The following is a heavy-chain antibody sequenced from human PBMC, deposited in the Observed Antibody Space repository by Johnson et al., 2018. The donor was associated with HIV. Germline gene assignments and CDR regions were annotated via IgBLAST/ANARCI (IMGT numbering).Heavy chain of an antibody. CDR2: ISSSGSTI. D-gene: IGHD2-2*01. J-gene: IGHJ3*02. Sequence: VQLVESGGGVVQPGRSLRLSCAASGFTFSSYAMHWVRQAPGKGLEWVSYISSSGSTIYYGDSVKGRFTISRDNAKNSLYLQMNSLRAEDMALYYCARGLVLPYAPFDIWGQGTMVTVSS. CDR3: ARGLVLPYAPFDI. V-gene: IGHV3-48*04. CDR1: GFTFSSYA.